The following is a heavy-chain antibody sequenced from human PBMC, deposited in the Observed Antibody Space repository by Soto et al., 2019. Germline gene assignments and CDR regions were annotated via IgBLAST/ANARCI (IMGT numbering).Heavy chain of an antibody. Sequence: QVQLVESGGGVVQPGRSLRLSCAASGLTFSSYAMHWVRQAPGKGLEWVAVISYDGSNKYYADSVKGRFTISRDNSKNTLYLQMNSLRAEDTAVYYCARDGGYSSGWIYYFDYWGQGTLVTVSS. CDR2: ISYDGSNK. CDR3: ARDGGYSSGWIYYFDY. J-gene: IGHJ4*02. D-gene: IGHD6-19*01. V-gene: IGHV3-30-3*01. CDR1: GLTFSSYA.